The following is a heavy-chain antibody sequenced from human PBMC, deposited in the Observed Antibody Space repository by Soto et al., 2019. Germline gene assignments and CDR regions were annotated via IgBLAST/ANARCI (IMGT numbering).Heavy chain of an antibody. CDR1: GFTVNNNY. CDR2: IYSGGST. Sequence: GGSLRLSCAASGFTVNNNYMSWVRQAPGKGLERVSVIYSGGSTYYADSVKGRFTISRDNAKNTLYLQMNSLRAEDTAVYYCSRRKSYYYDSSGYYYTSHAFDIWGQGTMVTVSS. D-gene: IGHD3-22*01. J-gene: IGHJ3*02. V-gene: IGHV3-66*01. CDR3: SRRKSYYYDSSGYYYTSHAFDI.